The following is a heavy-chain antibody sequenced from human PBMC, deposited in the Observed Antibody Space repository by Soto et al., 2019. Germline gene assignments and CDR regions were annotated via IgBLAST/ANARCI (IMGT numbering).Heavy chain of an antibody. CDR1: GGTFSSYA. V-gene: IGHV1-69*06. CDR2: IIPHFGTA. Sequence: QVQLVQSGAEVKKPGSSVKVSCKASGGTFSSYAISWVRQAPGQGLEWMGGIIPHFGTANYAQKFQGRVTMTADKSPSTANMELTSLRSEDTAVYYCARAPTLARGGCDYWGQVTMVTVSS. D-gene: IGHD3-16*01. CDR3: ARAPTLARGGCDY. J-gene: IGHJ4*02.